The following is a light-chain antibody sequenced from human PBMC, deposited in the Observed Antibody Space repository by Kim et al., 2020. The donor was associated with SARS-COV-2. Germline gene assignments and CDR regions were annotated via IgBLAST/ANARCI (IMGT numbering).Light chain of an antibody. CDR1: KLGTKY. CDR2: QEN. V-gene: IGLV3-1*01. CDR3: QAWDSSTAV. J-gene: IGLJ2*01. Sequence: ETAGQTASITCSGDKLGTKYAPWQQQKPGQSPVLVIYQENNRPSGIPERFSGSNSENTATLTISRTQAMDEADYYCQAWDSSTAVFGGGTQLTVL.